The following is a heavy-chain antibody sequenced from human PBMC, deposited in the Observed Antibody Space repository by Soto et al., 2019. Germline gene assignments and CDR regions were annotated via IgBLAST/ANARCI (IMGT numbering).Heavy chain of an antibody. CDR3: SRVPRIFIYTDN. D-gene: IGHD3-3*01. CDR1: GVSITSSSYL. Sequence: SETLSLTCSVSGVSITSSSYLWGWIRQSPEMGLEWIGTLFYGGTVDYNPSLKTRATISADTSKNQVSLRLTSVTAADTAVYFCSRVPRIFIYTDNWGQGPPLTVSS. V-gene: IGHV4-39*01. J-gene: IGHJ4*02. CDR2: LFYGGTV.